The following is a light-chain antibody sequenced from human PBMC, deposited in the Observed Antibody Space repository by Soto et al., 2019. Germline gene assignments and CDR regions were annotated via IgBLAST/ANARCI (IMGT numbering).Light chain of an antibody. J-gene: IGKJ5*01. V-gene: IGKV2-30*02. CDR2: TVS. CDR3: MQGIHWPIT. Sequence: DVVMTQSPRSLPVTLGQPASISCRSHQSIVHSDGIAYLNWFHQRPGQSPRRLIYTVSNRDSGVPARFSGSGSGTDFTLKISRVEAEDVGVYYCMQGIHWPITFGQGTRLEIK. CDR1: QSIVHSDGIAY.